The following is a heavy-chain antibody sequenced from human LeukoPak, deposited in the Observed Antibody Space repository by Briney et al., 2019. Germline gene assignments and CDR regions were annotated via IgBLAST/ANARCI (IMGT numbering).Heavy chain of an antibody. CDR1: GYSFRSYG. Sequence: ASVKVSCKGSGYSFRSYGINWVRQAPGQGLEWMGWISGYNGNTNYAQMVQGRVTMTTDTSTSTAYMELRSLRSDDRAMYYCARDVGDIVTIPAAITVPWGQGTLVTVSS. D-gene: IGHD2-2*01. CDR3: ARDVGDIVTIPAAITVP. CDR2: ISGYNGNT. V-gene: IGHV1-18*01. J-gene: IGHJ5*02.